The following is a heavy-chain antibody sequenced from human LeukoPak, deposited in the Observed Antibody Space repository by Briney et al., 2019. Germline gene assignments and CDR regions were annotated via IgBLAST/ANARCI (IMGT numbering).Heavy chain of an antibody. Sequence: SETLSLTCTVSGGSISNYYWSWFRQPPGKGLEWIGYIYQTGATSYNPSLKSRVTITIDTSKNQFSLKLSSVTATDTAVYYCARHRSGSTRFDPWGQGPLVTVPS. CDR3: ARHRSGSTRFDP. D-gene: IGHD3-16*02. V-gene: IGHV4-59*08. J-gene: IGHJ5*02. CDR2: IYQTGAT. CDR1: GGSISNYY.